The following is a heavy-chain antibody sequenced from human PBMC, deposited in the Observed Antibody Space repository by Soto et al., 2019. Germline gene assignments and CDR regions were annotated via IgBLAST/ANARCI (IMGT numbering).Heavy chain of an antibody. CDR1: GGTFSSYS. CDR3: ARDGRRHSGGIDY. Sequence: QVQLVQSGAEVKKPGSSVKVSCTASGGTFSSYSINWVRQAPGQGLEWMGEIIPIFGTANYAQKFQGRVTITADESTSTAYMELSSLRSEDTAVYYCARDGRRHSGGIDYGGQGTLVTVSS. D-gene: IGHD2-15*01. CDR2: IIPIFGTA. V-gene: IGHV1-69*01. J-gene: IGHJ4*02.